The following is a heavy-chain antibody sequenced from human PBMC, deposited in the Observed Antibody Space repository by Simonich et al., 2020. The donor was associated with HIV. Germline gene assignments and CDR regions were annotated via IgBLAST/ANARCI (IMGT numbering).Heavy chain of an antibody. CDR3: ARDGRKGSSTSCSDY. V-gene: IGHV3-21*01. J-gene: IGHJ4*02. D-gene: IGHD2-2*01. CDR2: ISSSSSYI. CDR1: GFTFSSYS. Sequence: EVQLVESGGGLVKPGGSRRLSCAASGFTFSSYSMNWVRQAPGKGLEWVSSISSSSSYINYADSVKGRFTISRDNAKNSLYLEMNSLRAEDTAVYYWARDGRKGSSTSCSDYWGQGTLVTVSS.